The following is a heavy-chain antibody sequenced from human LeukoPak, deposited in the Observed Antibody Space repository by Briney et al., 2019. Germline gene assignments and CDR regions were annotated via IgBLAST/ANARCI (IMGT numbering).Heavy chain of an antibody. Sequence: ASVKVSCKASGYTFTGYYMHWVRQAPGQGLEWMGWINPNSGGTNYAQKFQGWVTMTRDTSISTAYMELSRLRSGDTAVYYCARETGRGYGSGSYYDYWGQGTLVTVSS. V-gene: IGHV1-2*04. CDR1: GYTFTGYY. J-gene: IGHJ4*02. D-gene: IGHD3-10*01. CDR3: ARETGRGYGSGSYYDY. CDR2: INPNSGGT.